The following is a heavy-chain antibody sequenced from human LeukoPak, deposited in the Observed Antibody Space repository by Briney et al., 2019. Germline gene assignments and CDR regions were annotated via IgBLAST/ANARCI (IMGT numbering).Heavy chain of an antibody. CDR1: GYTFSTYG. Sequence: GASVKVSCKASGYTFSTYGISWVRQAPGQGLEWMGWISAYTGNTNYAQNVQGRVTMTTDTSTSTAYLELRSLRSDDTAVYYCARDCGNCGGAPDDTFDTWGQGTMVTVSS. V-gene: IGHV1-18*01. CDR2: ISAYTGNT. J-gene: IGHJ3*02. D-gene: IGHD2-21*01. CDR3: ARDCGNCGGAPDDTFDT.